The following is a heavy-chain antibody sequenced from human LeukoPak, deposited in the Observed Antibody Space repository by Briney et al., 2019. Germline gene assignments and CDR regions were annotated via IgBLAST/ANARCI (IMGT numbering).Heavy chain of an antibody. CDR1: GFTFGDYA. J-gene: IGHJ4*02. CDR3: TRDRGAYNLYDY. V-gene: IGHV3-49*03. CDR2: IRSKAYGETA. D-gene: IGHD1-1*01. Sequence: GGSLRLSCTASGFTFGDYAMSWIRQAPGKGLEWVGFIRSKAYGETADYAASVEGRFTISRDDSKAIAYLQMNSLKTEDTAVYHCTRDRGAYNLYDYWGQGTLVTVSS.